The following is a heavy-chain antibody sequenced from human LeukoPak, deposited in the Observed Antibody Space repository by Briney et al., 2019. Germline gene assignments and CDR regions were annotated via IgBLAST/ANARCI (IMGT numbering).Heavy chain of an antibody. J-gene: IGHJ6*02. CDR1: GYPFLNYY. CDR3: AREAYGSGRRLGLDV. Sequence: ASVKVSCKASGYPFLNYYLHWVRQAPGQGLEWMGIITPSGGATTYSQKFQGRDTITRDTSTSTVDMDLSSLRSGDTAVYYCAREAYGSGRRLGLDVWGQGTTVTVSS. V-gene: IGHV1-46*01. CDR2: ITPSGGAT. D-gene: IGHD3-10*01.